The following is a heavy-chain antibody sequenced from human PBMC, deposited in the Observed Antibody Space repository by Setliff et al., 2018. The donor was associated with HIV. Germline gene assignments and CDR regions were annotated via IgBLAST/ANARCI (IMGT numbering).Heavy chain of an antibody. CDR2: VYNTGIT. CDR1: SDSTSNHY. V-gene: IGHV4-59*11. CDR3: ARVTRSGSGWFWEHYVDS. D-gene: IGHD6-19*01. J-gene: IGHJ4*02. Sequence: LPCTVSSDSTSNHYWSWVRQPPGKGLEWIGYVYNTGITSYNPSLKSRLTISVDMSQNQVSLKMRSVTAADTAVYYCARVTRSGSGWFWEHYVDSWGQGSLVTVSS.